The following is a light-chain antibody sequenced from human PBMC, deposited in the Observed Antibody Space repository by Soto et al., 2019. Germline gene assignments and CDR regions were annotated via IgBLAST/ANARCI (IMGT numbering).Light chain of an antibody. CDR3: QQRSNWPLLT. CDR2: DAS. J-gene: IGKJ4*01. CDR1: QSVRTF. V-gene: IGKV3-11*01. Sequence: EIVLTQSPATLSLSPGESATLSCKASQSVRTFLAWYQQKPGQAPRLLIYDASNRATGIPARFSGSGSGTDFTLTISSLEPEDFAVYYCQQRSNWPLLTFGGGTKVDIK.